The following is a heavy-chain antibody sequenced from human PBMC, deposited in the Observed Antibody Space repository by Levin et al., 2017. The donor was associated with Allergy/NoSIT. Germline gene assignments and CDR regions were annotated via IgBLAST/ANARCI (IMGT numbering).Heavy chain of an antibody. CDR1: GYIFTNYG. J-gene: IGHJ3*01. CDR3: ARGGEVPLEF. V-gene: IGHV1-18*04. D-gene: IGHD3-10*01. Sequence: VASVKVSCKPSGYIFTNYGISWVRQAPGQGLEWMGWISAYNGNTEYAQKFQGRVTLTRDTSTSTVYMELRSLRYDDTAVYSCARGGEVPLEFWGQGTMVTVSS. CDR2: ISAYNGNT.